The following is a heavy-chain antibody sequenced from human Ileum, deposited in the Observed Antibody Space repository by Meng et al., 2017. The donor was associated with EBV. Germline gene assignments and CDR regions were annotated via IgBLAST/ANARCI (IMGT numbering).Heavy chain of an antibody. CDR3: NAYTAGGGGLGS. CDR2: PFNGWSP. Sequence: QQDALVPGVEQPEEPRSSPSISSEASVDSGSSHWSWVGQPPGRGLECMGYPFNGWSPYNNPSLKSRVSMSVDTSKNQFSLTLGPVTAADTAVYFFNAYTAGGGGLGSWGQGTLVTVSS. CDR1: EASVDSGSSH. J-gene: IGHJ5*02. V-gene: IGHV4-30-4*01. D-gene: IGHD3-16*01.